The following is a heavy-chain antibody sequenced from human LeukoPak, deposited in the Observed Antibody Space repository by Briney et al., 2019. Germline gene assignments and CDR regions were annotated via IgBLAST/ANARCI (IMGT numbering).Heavy chain of an antibody. CDR3: ARGSGYRGAYFDN. CDR2: INSDGSST. J-gene: IGHJ4*02. CDR1: GFTFGSYW. D-gene: IGHD3-3*01. Sequence: PGGSLRLSCAASGFTFGSYWMHWVRQAPGKGLVWVSRINSDGSSTSYADSVKGRFTISRDNAKNTLYLQINSLRAEDTAMYYCARGSGYRGAYFDNWGQGTLVTVSS. V-gene: IGHV3-74*01.